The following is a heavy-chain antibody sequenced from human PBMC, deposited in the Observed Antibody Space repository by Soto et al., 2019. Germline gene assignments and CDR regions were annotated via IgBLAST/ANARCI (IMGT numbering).Heavy chain of an antibody. CDR1: GGSISSYY. CDR2: IYYSGST. Sequence: SETLSLTCTVSGGSISSYYWSWIRQPPGKELQYIGYIYYSGSTNYNPSLKSRVTISDDTSTNQFSLTLSSVTAADTAVYYCARRNYVAFDIWGQGIMVT. V-gene: IGHV4-59*08. J-gene: IGHJ3*02. CDR3: ARRNYVAFDI. D-gene: IGHD1-7*01.